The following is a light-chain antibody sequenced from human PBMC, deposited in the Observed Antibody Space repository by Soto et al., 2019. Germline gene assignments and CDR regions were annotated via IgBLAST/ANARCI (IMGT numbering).Light chain of an antibody. CDR2: DAS. Sequence: EIVMTQSPATLSVSPGERATLSCRASQSVSTNLAWYQQKPGQAPRLLIFDASSRATGIPARFSGSGSGTEFTLTISSLQYEDFALYYCQQYNNWPPLTFGGGTKVEIK. J-gene: IGKJ4*01. CDR1: QSVSTN. V-gene: IGKV3-15*01. CDR3: QQYNNWPPLT.